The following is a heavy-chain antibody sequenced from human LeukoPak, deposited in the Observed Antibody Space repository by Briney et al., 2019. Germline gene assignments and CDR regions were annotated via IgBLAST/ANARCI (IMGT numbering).Heavy chain of an antibody. D-gene: IGHD3-3*01. Sequence: PGGSLRLFCAASGFTFSNAWMSWVRQAPGKGLEWVGRIKSKTDGGTTDYAAPVKGRFTISRDDSKNTLYLQMNSLKTEDTAVYYRTTGPRPTYYDFWSGSYFDYWGQGTLVTVSS. V-gene: IGHV3-15*01. J-gene: IGHJ4*02. CDR1: GFTFSNAW. CDR3: TTGPRPTYYDFWSGSYFDY. CDR2: IKSKTDGGTT.